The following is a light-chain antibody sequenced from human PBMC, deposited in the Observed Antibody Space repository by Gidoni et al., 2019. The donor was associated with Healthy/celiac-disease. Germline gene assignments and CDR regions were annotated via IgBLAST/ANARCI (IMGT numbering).Light chain of an antibody. CDR2: LEGSGSY. Sequence: QPELTQSSSASASLGSSVKLTCTLSSGHSSYIIAWHQQQPGKAPRYLMKLEGSGSYNKGSGVPDRFSGSSSGADRYLTISNLQFEDEADYYCETWDSNTHVFGTGTKVTVL. J-gene: IGLJ1*01. CDR1: SGHSSYI. CDR3: ETWDSNTHV. V-gene: IGLV4-60*02.